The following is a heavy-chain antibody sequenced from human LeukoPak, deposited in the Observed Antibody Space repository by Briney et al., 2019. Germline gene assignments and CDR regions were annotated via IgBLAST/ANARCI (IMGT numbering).Heavy chain of an antibody. CDR2: IIPIFGTA. D-gene: IGHD6-19*01. J-gene: IGHJ4*01. CDR3: ARGYHPYSSGWYYFDY. V-gene: IGHV1-69*01. CDR1: GGTFSSYA. Sequence: SVRVSCKASGGTFSSYAISWVRQAPGQGLEWMGGIIPIFGTANYAQKFQGRVTITADESTSTAYMELSSLRSEDTAVYYCARGYHPYSSGWYYFDYWAKEPWSPSPQ.